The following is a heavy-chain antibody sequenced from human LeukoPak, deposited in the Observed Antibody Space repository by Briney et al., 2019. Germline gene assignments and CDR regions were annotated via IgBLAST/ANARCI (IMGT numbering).Heavy chain of an antibody. CDR2: IYYSGST. CDR3: ARGGYQLRLHYFDY. D-gene: IGHD2-2*01. V-gene: IGHV4-59*01. Sequence: MASETLSLTCTVSGGSISSYYWSWIRQPPGKGLEGIGYIYYSGSTNYNPSLKSRVPISVDTSKNQFSLQLSSVTAADTAVYYCARGGYQLRLHYFDYWGQGTLVTVSS. J-gene: IGHJ4*02. CDR1: GGSISSYY.